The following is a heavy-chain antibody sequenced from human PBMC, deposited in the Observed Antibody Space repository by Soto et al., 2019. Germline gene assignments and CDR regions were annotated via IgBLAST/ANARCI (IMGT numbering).Heavy chain of an antibody. D-gene: IGHD6-19*01. V-gene: IGHV1-69*13. CDR3: ATAEAPSGAVAVLFPSDY. J-gene: IGHJ4*02. CDR2: IIPIFGTA. Sequence: SVKVSCKASGGTFSSYAISWVRQAPGQGLEWMGGIIPIFGTANYAQKFQGRVTITADESTSTAYMELSSLRSEDTAVYYCATAEAPSGAVAVLFPSDYWGQGTLVTVSS. CDR1: GGTFSSYA.